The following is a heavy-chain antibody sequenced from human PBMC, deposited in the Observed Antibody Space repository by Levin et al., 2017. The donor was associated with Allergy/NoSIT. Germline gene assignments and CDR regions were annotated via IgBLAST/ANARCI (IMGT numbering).Heavy chain of an antibody. V-gene: IGHV3-9*01. Sequence: GGSLRLSCAASGFIFDDYTMHWVRQAPGTGLEWVSSITWNSGGIGYADSVKGRFTISRDNAKKSLYLQMDSLRGEDTALYYCAKDYGPNDYYSLEVWGHGTTVIVS. J-gene: IGHJ6*02. CDR3: AKDYGPNDYYSLEV. D-gene: IGHD3-10*01. CDR1: GFIFDDYT. CDR2: ITWNSGGI.